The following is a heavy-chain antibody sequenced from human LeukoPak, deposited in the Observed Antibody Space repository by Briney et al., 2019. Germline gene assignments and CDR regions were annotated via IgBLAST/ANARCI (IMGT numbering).Heavy chain of an antibody. D-gene: IGHD2-15*01. J-gene: IGHJ4*02. CDR3: AKLTLLGYCSGGSCYDRRVSDY. Sequence: PGGSLRLSCAASGFTFSSYAMNWVRQAPGKGLEWVSSITDSGGSTYYADSVKGRFTISRDNSKNTLYLQMNSLRAEDTAVYYCAKLTLLGYCSGGSCYDRRVSDYWGQGTLVTVSS. CDR1: GFTFSSYA. CDR2: ITDSGGST. V-gene: IGHV3-23*01.